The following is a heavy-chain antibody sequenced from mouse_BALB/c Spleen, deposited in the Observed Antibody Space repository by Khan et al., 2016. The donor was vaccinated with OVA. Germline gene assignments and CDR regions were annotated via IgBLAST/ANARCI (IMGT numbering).Heavy chain of an antibody. CDR1: GYSITSGYN. CDR2: IHYSGRT. Sequence: EVQLQESGPDLVKPSQSLSLTCTVTGYSITSGYNWHWIRQFPGNKLEWMGYIHYSGRTNYKPSLKSRISITRDTSKNPFFLQLNSVTSEDTATYYCAGGFPTYWGQGTLVTVSA. CDR3: AGGFPTY. V-gene: IGHV3-1*02. J-gene: IGHJ3*01.